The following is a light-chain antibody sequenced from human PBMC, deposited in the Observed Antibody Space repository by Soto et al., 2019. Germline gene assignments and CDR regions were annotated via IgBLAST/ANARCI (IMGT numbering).Light chain of an antibody. J-gene: IGKJ2*01. CDR1: QSVSSSY. Sequence: EIVLTQSPGTLSLSPGERATLSCRASQSVSSSYLAWYQQKPGQAPRLLIYGASSRATGIPDRFSGSGSGTDFALTISRLEPEDLAVYYCQQYGSSPYTFRLGTKLEIK. CDR2: GAS. V-gene: IGKV3-20*01. CDR3: QQYGSSPYT.